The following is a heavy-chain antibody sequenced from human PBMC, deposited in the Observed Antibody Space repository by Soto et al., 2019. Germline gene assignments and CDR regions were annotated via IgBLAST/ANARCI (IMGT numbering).Heavy chain of an antibody. D-gene: IGHD3-10*01. V-gene: IGHV1-69*19. CDR3: AREVQVHTPAFVY. J-gene: IGHJ4*02. Sequence: QVQLVQSGAEMKKPGSSVKVSCQSSGGTFNTYAMNWVRQAPGQGPEWMGDISPMFGAANYAPKFQGRVTITADVSTSTTYMQLSIKTSEDTALYFCAREVQVHTPAFVYWGQGTLVTVSS. CDR1: GGTFNTYA. CDR2: ISPMFGAA.